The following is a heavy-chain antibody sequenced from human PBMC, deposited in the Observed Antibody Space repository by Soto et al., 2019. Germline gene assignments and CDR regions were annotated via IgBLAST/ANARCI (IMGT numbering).Heavy chain of an antibody. CDR1: GGSISSSNW. CDR2: IYHSGST. J-gene: IGHJ4*02. V-gene: IGHV4-4*02. D-gene: IGHD3-3*01. CDR3: ARRYYDFWSGYSTPFDY. Sequence: SETLSLTCAVSGGSISSSNWWSWVRQPPGKGLEWIGEIYHSGSTNYNPSLKSRVTISVDKSKNQFSLKLSSVTAADTAVYYCARRYYDFWSGYSTPFDYWGQGTLVTVS.